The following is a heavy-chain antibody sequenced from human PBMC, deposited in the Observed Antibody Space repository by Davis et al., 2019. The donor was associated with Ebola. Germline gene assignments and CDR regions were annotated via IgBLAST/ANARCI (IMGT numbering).Heavy chain of an antibody. J-gene: IGHJ3*02. V-gene: IGHV3-30*18. D-gene: IGHD2-21*02. CDR3: AKDRVKTAHDAFDI. Sequence: PGGSLRLSCAASGFTFSSYGIHWVRQAPGEGLEWVAFISYDGSNKYYADSVKGRFTISRDNSKNTLYLQMNSLRAEDTAVYYCAKDRVKTAHDAFDIWGQGTMVTVSS. CDR2: ISYDGSNK. CDR1: GFTFSSYG.